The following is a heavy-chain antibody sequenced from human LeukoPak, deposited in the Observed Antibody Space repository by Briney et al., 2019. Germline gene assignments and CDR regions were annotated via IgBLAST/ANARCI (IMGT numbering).Heavy chain of an antibody. D-gene: IGHD1-1*01. CDR1: GFTFSSYS. Sequence: PGGSLRVSCAASGFTFSSYSMNWVRQAPGKGLEWVSSISSSSSYIYYADSVKGRFTISRDNAKNSLYLQMNSLRAEDTAVYYCARYNWNDDAFDIWGQGTMVTVSS. V-gene: IGHV3-21*01. CDR3: ARYNWNDDAFDI. CDR2: ISSSSSYI. J-gene: IGHJ3*02.